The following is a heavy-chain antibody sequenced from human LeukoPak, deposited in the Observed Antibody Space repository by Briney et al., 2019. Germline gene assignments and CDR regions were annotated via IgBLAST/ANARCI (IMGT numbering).Heavy chain of an antibody. V-gene: IGHV3-21*01. CDR1: GFTFSSYS. D-gene: IGHD3-10*01. J-gene: IGHJ4*02. CDR2: ISSSSSYI. Sequence: GGSLRLPCAASGFTFSSYSMNWVRQAPGKGLEWVSSISSSSSYIYYADSVKGRFTISRDNAKNSLYLQMNSLRAEDTAVYYCARDRGDMVRGVFDYWGQGTLVTVSS. CDR3: ARDRGDMVRGVFDY.